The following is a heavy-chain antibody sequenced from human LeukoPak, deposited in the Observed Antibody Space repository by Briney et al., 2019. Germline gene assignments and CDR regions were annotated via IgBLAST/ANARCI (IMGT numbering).Heavy chain of an antibody. CDR2: IIPILGIA. CDR1: GGTFSSYA. V-gene: IGHV1-69*04. CDR3: ARESAYGWMSAWDY. D-gene: IGHD3-10*01. Sequence: SVKVSCKASGGTFSSYAISWVRQAPGQGLEWMGRIIPILGIANYAQKFQGRVTLTTDTSTSTAYMELRSLRSDDTAVYYCARESAYGWMSAWDYWGQGTLVTVSS. J-gene: IGHJ4*02.